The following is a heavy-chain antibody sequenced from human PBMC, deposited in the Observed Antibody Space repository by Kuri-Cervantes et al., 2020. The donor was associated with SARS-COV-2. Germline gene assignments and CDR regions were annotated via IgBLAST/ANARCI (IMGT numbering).Heavy chain of an antibody. CDR2: IDPSDSYT. Sequence: KVSCKGSGYSLTSYWISWVRQMPGKGLEWMGRIDPSDSYTNYSPSFQGHVTISADKSISTAYLQWSSLKASDTAMYYCARLYYYDNWALIDYWGQGTLVTVSS. V-gene: IGHV5-10-1*01. CDR3: ARLYYYDNWALIDY. J-gene: IGHJ4*02. D-gene: IGHD3-22*01. CDR1: GYSLTSYW.